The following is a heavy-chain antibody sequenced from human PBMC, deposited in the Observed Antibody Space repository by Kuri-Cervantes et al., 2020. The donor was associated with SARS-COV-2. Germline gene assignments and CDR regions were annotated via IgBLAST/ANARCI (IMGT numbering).Heavy chain of an antibody. V-gene: IGHV3-23*01. CDR1: GFTFSSYA. Sequence: GGSLRLSCAASGFTFSSYAMSWVRQAPGKGLEWVSAISGSGGSTYYTDSVKGRYTISRDNSKNLLYLQMNSLRAEDTAVYDFAKSRWQQLSWLDYWGQGTMVTVSS. J-gene: IGHJ4*02. D-gene: IGHD6-13*01. CDR2: ISGSGGST. CDR3: AKSRWQQLSWLDY.